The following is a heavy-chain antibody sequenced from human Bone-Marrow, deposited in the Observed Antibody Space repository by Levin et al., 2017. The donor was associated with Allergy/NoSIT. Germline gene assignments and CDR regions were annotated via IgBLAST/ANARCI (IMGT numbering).Heavy chain of an antibody. J-gene: IGHJ3*02. CDR2: INNDEINT. CDR1: GIIFSNYW. Sequence: GGSLRLSCEASGIIFSNYWIHWVRQAPGKGLVWVSRINNDEINTSYADSVRGRFTISRDNAKNTVHLEMNSLRADDTAVYYCATDPGRGDDSSSAFDMWGQGTMVTVSS. D-gene: IGHD3-22*01. CDR3: ATDPGRGDDSSSAFDM. V-gene: IGHV3-74*01.